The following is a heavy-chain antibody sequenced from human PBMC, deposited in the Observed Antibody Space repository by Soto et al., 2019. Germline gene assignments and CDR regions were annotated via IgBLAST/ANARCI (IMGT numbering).Heavy chain of an antibody. CDR3: VRSMVRPMRYDGMDV. J-gene: IGHJ6*02. D-gene: IGHD3-10*01. V-gene: IGHV3-48*01. CDR2: ISPSSSTI. Sequence: EVQMVESGGGLVQPGGSLRLSCAASGFTFSSYGMNWVRQAPGKGLEWVSYISPSSSTIYYADSVKGRFTFSRDNAKNSLYLQMNSLRAEDTAVYYCVRSMVRPMRYDGMDVWGQGTTVTVSS. CDR1: GFTFSSYG.